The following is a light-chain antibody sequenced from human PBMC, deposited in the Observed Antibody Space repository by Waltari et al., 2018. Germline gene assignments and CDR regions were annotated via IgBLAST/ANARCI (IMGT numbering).Light chain of an antibody. V-gene: IGLV2-14*01. CDR1: STDVGFYNY. J-gene: IGLJ3*02. CDR3: NSYAGSSSWV. Sequence: QSALTQPASVSASPGQSITISCTGTSTDVGFYNYVSWYQQHPGKAPKLMIYDVSERPSGVSNRFSGSKSGNTASLTISGLQADDEADYYCNSYAGSSSWVFGGGTKLTVL. CDR2: DVS.